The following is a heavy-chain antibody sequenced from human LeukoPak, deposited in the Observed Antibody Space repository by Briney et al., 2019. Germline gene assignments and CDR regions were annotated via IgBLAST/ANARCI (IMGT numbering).Heavy chain of an antibody. D-gene: IGHD3-22*01. CDR1: GGSISSGGYY. V-gene: IGHV4-31*03. CDR3: ARDSSGYSSLDY. J-gene: IGHJ4*02. CDR2: IYYSGST. Sequence: LSLTCTVSGGSISSGGYYWSWIRQHPGKGLEWIGYIYYSGSTYYNPSLKSRVTISVDTSKNQFSLKLSSVTAADTAVYYCARDSSGYSSLDYWGQGTLVTVSS.